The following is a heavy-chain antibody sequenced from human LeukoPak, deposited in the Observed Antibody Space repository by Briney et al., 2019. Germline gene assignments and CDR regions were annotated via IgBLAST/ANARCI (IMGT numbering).Heavy chain of an antibody. J-gene: IGHJ2*01. CDR1: GYTFTSYG. CDR2: INPNSGGT. Sequence: ASVKVSCKASGYTFTSYGISWVRQAPGQGLEWMGRINPNSGGTNYAQKFQGRVTMTRDTSISTAYMELSRLRSDDTAVYYCARDDWGDYWYFDLWGRGTLVTVSS. D-gene: IGHD3-9*01. CDR3: ARDDWGDYWYFDL. V-gene: IGHV1-2*06.